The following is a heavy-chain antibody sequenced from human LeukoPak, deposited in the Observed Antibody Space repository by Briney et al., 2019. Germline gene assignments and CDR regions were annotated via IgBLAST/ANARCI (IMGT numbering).Heavy chain of an antibody. D-gene: IGHD2-21*02. J-gene: IGHJ4*02. CDR1: GFTFGSYA. V-gene: IGHV3-23*01. Sequence: PGGSLRLSCAASGFTFGSYAMSWVRQAPGKGLEWVSAISGSGGSTYYADSVKGRFAISRDNSKNTLYLQMNSLRAEDTAVYYCAKGVYCGGDCYWFDYWGQGTLVTVSS. CDR2: ISGSGGST. CDR3: AKGVYCGGDCYWFDY.